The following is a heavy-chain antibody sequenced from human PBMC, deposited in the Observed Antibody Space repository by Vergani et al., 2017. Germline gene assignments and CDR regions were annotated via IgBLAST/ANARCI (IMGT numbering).Heavy chain of an antibody. CDR1: GGSISSSSYY. J-gene: IGHJ5*02. CDR2: IYYSGST. V-gene: IGHV4-39*01. D-gene: IGHD3-22*01. CDR3: ARLDGSSGHLRRWDWFDP. Sequence: QLQLQESGPGLVKPSETLSLTCTVSGGSISSSSYYWGWIRQPPGKGLEWIGSIYYSGSTYYNPSLKSRVTIPVDTSKNQFSLKLSSVTAADTAVYYCARLDGSSGHLRRWDWFDPWGQGTLVTVSS.